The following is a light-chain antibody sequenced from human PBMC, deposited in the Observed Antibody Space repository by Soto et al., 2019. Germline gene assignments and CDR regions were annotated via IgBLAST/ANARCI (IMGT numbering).Light chain of an antibody. CDR2: DNN. V-gene: IGLV1-51*01. CDR1: SSNIGNNY. Sequence: QSVLTQPPSVSAAPGQKDTISCSGSSSNIGNNYVSWYQQLPGTAPKLLIYDNNKRPSGIPDRFSGSKSGTSATLGITGLQTGDEADYYCGTWDSSLRGVFGTGTKLTVL. CDR3: GTWDSSLRGV. J-gene: IGLJ1*01.